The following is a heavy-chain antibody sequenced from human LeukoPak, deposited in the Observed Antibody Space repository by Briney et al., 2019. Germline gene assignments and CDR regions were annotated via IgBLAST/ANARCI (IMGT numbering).Heavy chain of an antibody. Sequence: GASVKVSCKASGYTFTSYYMHWVRQAPGQGLEWMGIINPSGGSTSYAQKFQGRVTMTRDTSTSTVYMELSSLRSDDTAVYYCARGPLISGSQSGDAFDIWGQGTMVTVSS. V-gene: IGHV1-46*01. CDR2: INPSGGST. CDR1: GYTFTSYY. CDR3: ARGPLISGSQSGDAFDI. D-gene: IGHD1-26*01. J-gene: IGHJ3*02.